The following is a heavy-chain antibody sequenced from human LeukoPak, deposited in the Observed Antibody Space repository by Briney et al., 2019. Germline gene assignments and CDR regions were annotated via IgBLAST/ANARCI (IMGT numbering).Heavy chain of an antibody. CDR3: ARDIRTAGLFDC. J-gene: IGHJ4*01. Sequence: GSLRLSCAASGFTFSSYWMAWVRQAPGKGLEWVASIKQDGSDKYYVDSVKGPITISRDNAMTSLYLQMNSLRAEDTAVYNCARDIRTAGLFDCWGQGTMVTVSS. V-gene: IGHV3-7*04. CDR2: IKQDGSDK. CDR1: GFTFSSYW. D-gene: IGHD1/OR15-1a*01.